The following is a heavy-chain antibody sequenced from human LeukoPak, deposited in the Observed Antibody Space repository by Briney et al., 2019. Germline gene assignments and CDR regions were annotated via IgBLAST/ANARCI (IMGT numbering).Heavy chain of an antibody. CDR2: INTNSGEL. Sequence: GASVKVSCKASGYSFTDYNMHWVRQAPGQGLEWVGAINTNSGELYYPKNFQGRVTVTRDASISTAYMDLSRLTSNDTAVYYCARESGGSCVFDYWGQGSLVTVSS. V-gene: IGHV1-2*02. J-gene: IGHJ4*02. CDR3: ARESGGSCVFDY. CDR1: GYSFTDYN. D-gene: IGHD2-15*01.